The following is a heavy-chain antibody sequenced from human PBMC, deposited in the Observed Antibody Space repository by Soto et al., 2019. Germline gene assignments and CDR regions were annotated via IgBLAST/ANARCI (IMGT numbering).Heavy chain of an antibody. D-gene: IGHD3-16*01. CDR3: ASSGGPEGDWFDP. Sequence: TSETQSLTCTVSGGSIRRRGYYWSWIRQRPGEGLEWIGFFYYSGITDYNPSLKTRITISADTPRNQFFLNLYSVTAADTAMYFCASSGGPEGDWFDPWGQGIPVTVSS. J-gene: IGHJ5*02. CDR2: FYYSGIT. CDR1: GGSIRRRGYY. V-gene: IGHV4-31*03.